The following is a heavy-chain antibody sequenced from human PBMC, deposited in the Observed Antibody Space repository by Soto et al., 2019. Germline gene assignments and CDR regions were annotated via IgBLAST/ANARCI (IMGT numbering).Heavy chain of an antibody. V-gene: IGHV1-69*02. CDR1: GGTFSSYT. Sequence: QVQLVQSGAEVKKPGSSVKVSCKASGGTFSSYTISWVRQAPGQGPEWMGRIIPILGIANYAQKFQGRVTITADKSTSTAYMELSSLRSEDTAVYYCARGPRGYSGYDFYGYWGQGTLVTVSS. CDR3: ARGPRGYSGYDFYGY. D-gene: IGHD5-12*01. CDR2: IIPILGIA. J-gene: IGHJ4*02.